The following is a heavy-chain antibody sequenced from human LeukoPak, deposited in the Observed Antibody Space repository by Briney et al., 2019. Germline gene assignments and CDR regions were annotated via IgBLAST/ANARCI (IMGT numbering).Heavy chain of an antibody. V-gene: IGHV1-69*13. J-gene: IGHJ4*02. Sequence: ASVKVSCKASGGTFSSYAISWVRQAPGQGLEWMGGIIPIFGTANYAQKFQGRVTITADESTSTAYMELSSLRSEDTAVYYCARVGGYDSSSGWKYYFDYWGQGTLVTVSS. D-gene: IGHD6-19*01. CDR3: ARVGGYDSSSGWKYYFDY. CDR1: GGTFSSYA. CDR2: IIPIFGTA.